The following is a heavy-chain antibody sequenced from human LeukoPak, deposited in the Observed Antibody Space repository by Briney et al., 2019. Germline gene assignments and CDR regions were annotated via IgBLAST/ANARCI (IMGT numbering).Heavy chain of an antibody. Sequence: PGGSLRLSCAASGFTFSSYEMNWVRQAPGKGLEWASYISSRGGTIYYADSVKGRFTISRDNAKNSLYLQMNSLRAEDTAVYYCARDLTGTTYLDPWGQGTLVTVSS. V-gene: IGHV3-48*03. CDR2: ISSRGGTI. D-gene: IGHD1-20*01. CDR1: GFTFSSYE. CDR3: ARDLTGTTYLDP. J-gene: IGHJ5*02.